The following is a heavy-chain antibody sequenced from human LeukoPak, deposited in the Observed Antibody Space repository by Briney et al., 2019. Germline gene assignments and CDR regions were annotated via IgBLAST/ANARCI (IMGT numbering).Heavy chain of an antibody. V-gene: IGHV3-23*01. D-gene: IGHD1-14*01. Sequence: PGGSLRLSCTVSGFTFSNYGMSWVRQAPGKGREWVSGINGDGDSTYYVDSVKGRFTISRDNSKSTLYLHMNSLRAEDTAVYYCAGRDPTTPKFDYWGQGTLVTVSS. CDR2: INGDGDST. CDR1: GFTFSNYG. J-gene: IGHJ4*02. CDR3: AGRDPTTPKFDY.